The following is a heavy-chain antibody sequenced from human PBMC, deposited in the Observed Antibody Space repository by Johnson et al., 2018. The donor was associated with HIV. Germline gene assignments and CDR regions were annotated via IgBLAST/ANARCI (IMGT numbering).Heavy chain of an antibody. CDR1: GFMFDDYA. J-gene: IGHJ3*02. CDR3: AKSTQASILRESGPYGAFDI. CDR2: IDWTGANA. V-gene: IGHV3-20*04. Sequence: VQLVESGGGVERPGESLRLSCVGSGFMFDDYAMSWVRQVPGKGLEWVSGIDWTGANAGYADSVKGRFTIFRDNAKNSLYIQMDSLRPEDTALYYCAKSTQASILRESGPYGAFDIWGRGTMVTVSS. D-gene: IGHD3-10*01.